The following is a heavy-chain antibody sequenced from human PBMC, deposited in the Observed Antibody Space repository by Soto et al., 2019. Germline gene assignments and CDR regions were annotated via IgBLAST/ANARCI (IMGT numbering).Heavy chain of an antibody. Sequence: GGSLRLSCAASGFNFSSYAMSWVRQTPGKGLEWVSAINGGGGTTFYADSVKGRFTISKDNSEKKLLLQMNSLRAEDTGIYYCAKLRSGVVVAATNYWGQGIMVTVSS. CDR2: INGGGGTT. CDR1: GFNFSSYA. CDR3: AKLRSGVVVAATNY. D-gene: IGHD2-15*01. V-gene: IGHV3-23*01. J-gene: IGHJ4*02.